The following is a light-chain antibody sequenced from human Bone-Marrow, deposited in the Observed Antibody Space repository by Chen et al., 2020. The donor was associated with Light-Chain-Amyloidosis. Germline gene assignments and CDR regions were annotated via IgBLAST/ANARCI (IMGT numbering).Light chain of an antibody. V-gene: IGLV2-14*01. J-gene: IGLJ3*02. CDR2: EVT. CDR3: SSFTSSNTWV. CDR1: SSDVGGYNY. Sequence: QSALTQPASVSGSPGQSITVSCTGTSSDVGGYNYVSCYQQHPGKAPKLILYEVTNRPSGVSNRFSGSKSGNTASLTISGLQAEDEADYYCSSFTSSNTWVFGGGTKLTVL.